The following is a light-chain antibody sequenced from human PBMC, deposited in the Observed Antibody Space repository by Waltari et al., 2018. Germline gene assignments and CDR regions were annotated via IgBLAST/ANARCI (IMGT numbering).Light chain of an antibody. J-gene: IGKJ2*01. CDR2: AAS. V-gene: IGKV1-39*01. CDR1: QSISSY. CDR3: QQSYSTSPYT. Sequence: DIQMTPSPSSLSASVGDRVTITCRASQSISSYLNWYQQKPGKAPKLLIYAASSLQSGVPSRFSGSGSGTDFTLTISSLQPEDFATYYCQQSYSTSPYTFGQGTKLEIK.